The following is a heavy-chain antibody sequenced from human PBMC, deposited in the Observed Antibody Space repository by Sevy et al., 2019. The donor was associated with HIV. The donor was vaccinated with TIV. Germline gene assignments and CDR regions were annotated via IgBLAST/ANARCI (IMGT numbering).Heavy chain of an antibody. D-gene: IGHD6-19*01. Sequence: SETLSLTCTVSGGSISRSSYYWGWIRQPPGKGLEWIGSIYSTGSTSYNPSLKSRVTLSADTSKNQFSLKLDSVSAADTAVYYCATPRGSDWYEGTGGYFDLRGRGALVTVSS. CDR1: GGSISRSSYY. CDR3: ATPRGSDWYEGTGGYFDL. V-gene: IGHV4-39*01. CDR2: IYSTGST. J-gene: IGHJ2*01.